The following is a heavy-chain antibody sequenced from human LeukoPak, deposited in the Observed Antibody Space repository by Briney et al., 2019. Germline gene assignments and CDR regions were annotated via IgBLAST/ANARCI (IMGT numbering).Heavy chain of an antibody. CDR2: IIPIFGTA. V-gene: IGHV1-69*13. D-gene: IGHD3-3*01. Sequence: ASEKVSCKASGGTFSSYAISWGRQAPGQGLEWRGGIIPIFGTANYAQKFQSRVTITADESTSTAYMELSSLRSEDTAVYYCARASIVGGDYDFWSGYYPISFDYWGQGTLVTVSS. CDR3: ARASIVGGDYDFWSGYYPISFDY. CDR1: GGTFSSYA. J-gene: IGHJ4*02.